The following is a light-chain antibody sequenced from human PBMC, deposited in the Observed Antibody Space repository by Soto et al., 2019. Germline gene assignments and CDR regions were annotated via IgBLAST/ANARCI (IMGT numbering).Light chain of an antibody. V-gene: IGKV1-39*01. J-gene: IGKJ5*01. CDR3: QQYDVSPIT. Sequence: DIQMTQSPSSLSASVGDRVTITCRASQIISSYLNWYQQKPGKAPKLLIYAASGLQSGVPSRFSGSGSGTDFTLTITRLEPEDFAVYFCQQYDVSPITFGQGTRLEIK. CDR2: AAS. CDR1: QIISSY.